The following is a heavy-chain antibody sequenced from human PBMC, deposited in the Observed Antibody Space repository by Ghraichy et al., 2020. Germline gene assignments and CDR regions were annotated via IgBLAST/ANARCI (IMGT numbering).Heavy chain of an antibody. J-gene: IGHJ3*02. CDR2: IYYSGST. CDR1: GGSISSYY. Sequence: SETLSLTCTVSGGSISSYYGSWIRQPPGKGLEWIGYIYYSGSTNYNPSLKSRVTISVDTSKNQFSLKLSSVTAADTAVYYCARVGENYYGSGSYDRVDAFDIWGQGTMVTVSS. CDR3: ARVGENYYGSGSYDRVDAFDI. V-gene: IGHV4-59*01. D-gene: IGHD3-10*01.